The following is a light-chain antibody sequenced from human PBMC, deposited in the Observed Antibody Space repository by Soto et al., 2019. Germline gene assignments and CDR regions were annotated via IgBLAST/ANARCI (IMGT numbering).Light chain of an antibody. Sequence: DIQLTQSPSFLSASVGDRVTITCRASQGINSYFSWYQQKPGKAPKVLMYDASTLQRGVPSRFSGSGSGTEFTLAISSLQPDDFATYYCQQYNSYPLTFGGGTKVDIK. CDR2: DAS. CDR3: QQYNSYPLT. J-gene: IGKJ4*01. CDR1: QGINSY. V-gene: IGKV1-9*01.